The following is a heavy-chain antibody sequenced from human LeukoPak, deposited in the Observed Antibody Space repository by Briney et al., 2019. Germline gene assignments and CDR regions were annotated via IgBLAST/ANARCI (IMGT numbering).Heavy chain of an antibody. J-gene: IGHJ5*02. CDR1: GFTFDDYA. Sequence: GGSLRLSCAASGFTFDDYAMHWVRHAPGKGLEWVSGISWNSGSIGYADSVKGRFTISRDNAKNSLYLQMNSLRAEDTALYYCAKSSMIGTIFGAWGQGTLVTVSS. CDR3: AKSSMIGTIFGA. CDR2: ISWNSGSI. D-gene: IGHD3-3*01. V-gene: IGHV3-9*01.